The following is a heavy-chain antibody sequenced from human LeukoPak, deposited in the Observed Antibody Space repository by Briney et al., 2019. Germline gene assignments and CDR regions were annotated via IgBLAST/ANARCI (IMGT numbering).Heavy chain of an antibody. D-gene: IGHD1/OR15-1a*01. Sequence: GGSLRLSCIASGLRFSGQWMNWVRQSPGQGREWVANIKYDGSEKYYVDSVKGRFTISREDAKNSLSLQMDSVRPEDTAVYYCAFNNNFKYWGQGTLVIVSS. CDR2: IKYDGSEK. V-gene: IGHV3-7*01. CDR3: AFNNNFKY. CDR1: GLRFSGQW. J-gene: IGHJ4*02.